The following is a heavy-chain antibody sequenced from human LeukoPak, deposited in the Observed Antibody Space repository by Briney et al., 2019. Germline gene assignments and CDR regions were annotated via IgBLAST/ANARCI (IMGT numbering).Heavy chain of an antibody. CDR2: IYYSGST. CDR3: ARHPIVDTAPSYFDY. Sequence: SETLSLTCTVSGGSISSCSYYWRWIRQPPGKGLEWIGSIYYSGSTYYNPSLKSRVAISVDPSKNQFPLILRSVTAADTAVYYCARHPIVDTAPSYFDYCGQGTLVTVSS. J-gene: IGHJ4*02. D-gene: IGHD5-18*01. V-gene: IGHV4-39*01. CDR1: GGSISSCSYY.